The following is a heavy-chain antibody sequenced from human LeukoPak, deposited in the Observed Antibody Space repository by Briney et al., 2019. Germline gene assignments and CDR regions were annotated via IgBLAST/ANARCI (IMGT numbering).Heavy chain of an antibody. CDR3: ARGTGDTSSWYHDY. CDR1: GFTFTRYA. CDR2: ISYDGSNK. D-gene: IGHD6-13*01. J-gene: IGHJ4*02. Sequence: GGSLRLSCAASGFTFTRYAMHRVRQAPGKGLEWVAVISYDGSNKYYADSVKGRFAISRDNSKNTLYLQMNSLRPEDTAVYHCARGTGDTSSWYHDYWGQGSLVTVSS. V-gene: IGHV3-30*09.